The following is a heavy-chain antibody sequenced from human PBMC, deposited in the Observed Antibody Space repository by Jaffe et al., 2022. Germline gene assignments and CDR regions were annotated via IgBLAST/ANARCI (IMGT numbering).Heavy chain of an antibody. V-gene: IGHV4-34*01. CDR1: GGSFSGYY. CDR3: AREYGAGAVLRFLGYMDV. CDR2: INHSGST. J-gene: IGHJ6*03. D-gene: IGHD3-3*01. Sequence: QVQLQQWGAGLLKPSETLSLTCAVYGGSFSGYYWSWIRQPPGKGLEWIGEINHSGSTNYNPSLKSRVTISVDTSKNQFSLKLSSVTAADTAVYYCAREYGAGAVLRFLGYMDVWGKGTTVTVSS.